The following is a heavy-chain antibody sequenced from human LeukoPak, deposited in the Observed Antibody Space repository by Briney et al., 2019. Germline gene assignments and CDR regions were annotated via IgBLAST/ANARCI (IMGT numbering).Heavy chain of an antibody. CDR1: GFTFSSYW. V-gene: IGHV3-74*01. CDR3: ARMEPLEGYFDY. J-gene: IGHJ4*02. Sequence: PGGSLRLSCAASGFTFSSYWMHWVRQAPGKGLVWVSRINSDGSSTSYADSVKGRFTISRDNAKNTLYLQMNSLRAEDTAVYYCARMEPLEGYFDYWGQGTLVTVSS. CDR2: INSDGSST. D-gene: IGHD1-26*01.